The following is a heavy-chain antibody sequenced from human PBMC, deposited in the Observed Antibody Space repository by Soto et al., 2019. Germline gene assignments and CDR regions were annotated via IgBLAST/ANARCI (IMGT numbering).Heavy chain of an antibody. CDR1: GYTFTSYY. Sequence: ASVKGSCKASGYTFTSYYMHWLRQAPGQGLEWMGIINPSGGSTSYAQKFQGRVTMTRDTSTSTVYMELSSLRSEDTAVYYCAIQGSYDSSGYYFHYWGKGTLVTVSS. D-gene: IGHD3-22*01. CDR2: INPSGGST. CDR3: AIQGSYDSSGYYFHY. V-gene: IGHV1-46*01. J-gene: IGHJ4*02.